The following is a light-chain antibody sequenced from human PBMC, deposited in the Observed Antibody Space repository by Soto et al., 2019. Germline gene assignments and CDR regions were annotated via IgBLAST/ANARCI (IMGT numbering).Light chain of an antibody. J-gene: IGLJ2*01. CDR1: SSNIGAGYD. V-gene: IGLV1-40*01. CDR3: QSYDSSLSVV. CDR2: GNS. Sequence: QSVLTQPPSVSGAPGQRVTISCTGSSSNIGAGYDVHWYQQLPGPAPKLLIYGNSNRPSGVPDRFSGSKSGTSASLAITGLQAEDEADYYCQSYDSSLSVVFGGGTKLTGL.